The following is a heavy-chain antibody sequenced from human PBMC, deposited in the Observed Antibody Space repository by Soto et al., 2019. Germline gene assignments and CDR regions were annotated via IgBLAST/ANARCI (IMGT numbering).Heavy chain of an antibody. Sequence: ASVKVSCKASGYTFTSYGISWVRQAPGQGLEWMGWISAYNGNTNYAQKLQGRVTMTTDTSTSTAYTELRRLRSDDTAVYSCATGPFEYSSSSGTKLVGFDPWGQGTLVTVSS. D-gene: IGHD6-6*01. CDR1: GYTFTSYG. CDR2: ISAYNGNT. V-gene: IGHV1-18*04. J-gene: IGHJ5*02. CDR3: ATGPFEYSSSSGTKLVGFDP.